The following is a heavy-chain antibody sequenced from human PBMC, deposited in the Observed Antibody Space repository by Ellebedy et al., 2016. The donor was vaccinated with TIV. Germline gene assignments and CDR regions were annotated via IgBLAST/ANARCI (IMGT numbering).Heavy chain of an antibody. CDR3: ARGYMVRGVIRWFDP. Sequence: KVSCXGSGYSFTSYWIGWVRQMPGKGLEWMGIIYPGDSDTRYSPSFQGQVTISADKSISTAYLQWSSLKASDTAMYYCARGYMVRGVIRWFDPWGQGTLVTVSS. D-gene: IGHD3-10*01. J-gene: IGHJ5*02. V-gene: IGHV5-51*01. CDR1: GYSFTSYW. CDR2: IYPGDSDT.